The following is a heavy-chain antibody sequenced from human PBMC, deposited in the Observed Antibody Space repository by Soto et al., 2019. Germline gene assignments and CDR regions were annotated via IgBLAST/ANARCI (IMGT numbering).Heavy chain of an antibody. CDR2: IYYTGNT. CDR3: AMALRPTGDPGNWDFAL. J-gene: IGHJ2*01. V-gene: IGHV4-31*03. Sequence: QVQLQESGPGLVKPSQTLSLTCTVSGVSLGTGGRFWSWVRQHPGIGLAWIGYIYYTGNTHYNPSLKSRLTISMGKSTNQFSQNLRSVTAADTAVYYCAMALRPTGDPGNWDFALGGRGTLVTVSS. D-gene: IGHD1-1*01. CDR1: GVSLGTGGRF.